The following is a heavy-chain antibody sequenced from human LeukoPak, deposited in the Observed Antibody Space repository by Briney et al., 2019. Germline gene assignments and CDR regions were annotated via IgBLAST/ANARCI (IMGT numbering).Heavy chain of an antibody. CDR1: GFIFSSFG. D-gene: IGHD5-18*01. V-gene: IGHV3-30*02. CDR2: IRYDGGNK. CDR3: AKEGDTAMVDGGGY. J-gene: IGHJ4*02. Sequence: GGSLKLSCASSGFIFSSFGMHWVRQSPGKGLEWVAFIRYDGGNKYYADSVKGRFTISRDNSKNTLYLQMNSLRAEDTAIYYCAKEGDTAMVDGGGYWGQGTLVTFSS.